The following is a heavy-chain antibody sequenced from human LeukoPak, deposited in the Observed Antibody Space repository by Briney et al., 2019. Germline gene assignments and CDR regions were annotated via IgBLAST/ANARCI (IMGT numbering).Heavy chain of an antibody. J-gene: IGHJ4*02. Sequence: ASVKVSCKASGYTFTDYYMHWVRQAPGQGLEWMGWINPDSGGANYAQKFQGRVTMTRDTSISTAYMALSGLRSDDTAVYYCARDRDTIPTTDAGGDHFHYWGQGTLVTVSS. CDR3: ARDRDTIPTTDAGGDHFHY. CDR2: INPDSGGA. CDR1: GYTFTDYY. D-gene: IGHD1-1*01. V-gene: IGHV1-2*02.